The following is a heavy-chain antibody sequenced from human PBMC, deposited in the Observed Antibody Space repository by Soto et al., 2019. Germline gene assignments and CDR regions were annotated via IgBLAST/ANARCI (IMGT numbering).Heavy chain of an antibody. D-gene: IGHD3-10*01. J-gene: IGHJ3*01. CDR3: ARSTFFQTSVIFFDV. Sequence: VHWVSQPPVQRQKWMGWINAGNGNTKYSQKFQGRVTITRDTSASTAYMELSSLRSEDTAVYYCARSTFFQTSVIFFDV. CDR2: INAGNGNT. V-gene: IGHV1-3*01.